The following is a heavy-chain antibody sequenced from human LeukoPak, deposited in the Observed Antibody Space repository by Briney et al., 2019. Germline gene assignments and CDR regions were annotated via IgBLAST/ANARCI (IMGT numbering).Heavy chain of an antibody. V-gene: IGHV1-3*01. Sequence: ASVKVSCKASGYTFTSYAMHWVRQAPGQRLEWMGWINPGNGNTKYSQKFQGRVTITRDTSASTAYMELSSLRSEDTAVYYCARDMVGLSYYFDYWGQGTLVTVSS. CDR2: INPGNGNT. CDR3: ARDMVGLSYYFDY. D-gene: IGHD4/OR15-4a*01. J-gene: IGHJ4*02. CDR1: GYTFTSYA.